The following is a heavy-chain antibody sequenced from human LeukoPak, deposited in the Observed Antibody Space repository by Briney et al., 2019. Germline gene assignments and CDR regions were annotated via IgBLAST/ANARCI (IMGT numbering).Heavy chain of an antibody. CDR1: GYTFTSYY. J-gene: IGHJ6*03. CDR3: ARTTDYYDSSGYYYYYYYMDV. V-gene: IGHV1-46*01. Sequence: ASVKVSCKASGYTFTSYYMHWVRQAPGQGLEWMGIINPSGGSTSYAQKFQGRVTMTRDTSTSTVYMELSSLRSDDTAVYYCARTTDYYDSSGYYYYYYYMDVWGKGTTVTVSS. CDR2: INPSGGST. D-gene: IGHD3-22*01.